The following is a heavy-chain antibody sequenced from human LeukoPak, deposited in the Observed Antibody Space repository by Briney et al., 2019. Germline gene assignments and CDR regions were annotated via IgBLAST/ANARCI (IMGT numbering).Heavy chain of an antibody. Sequence: SETLSLTCTVSGGSISSSSYYWGWIRQPPGKGPEWIGSIYYSGSTYYNPSLKSRVTISVDTSKSQFSLKLSSVTAADTAVYYCARGNYCSSTSCYVDYWGQGTLVTVSS. CDR1: GGSISSSSYY. J-gene: IGHJ4*02. CDR2: IYYSGST. D-gene: IGHD2-2*01. CDR3: ARGNYCSSTSCYVDY. V-gene: IGHV4-39*01.